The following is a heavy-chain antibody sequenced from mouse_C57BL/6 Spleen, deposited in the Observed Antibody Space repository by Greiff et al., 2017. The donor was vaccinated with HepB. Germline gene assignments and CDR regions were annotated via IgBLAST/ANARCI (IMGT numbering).Heavy chain of an antibody. Sequence: VHVKQSGAELVRPGASVKLSCTASGFNIKDYYMHWVKQRPEQGLEWIGRIDPEDGDTEYAPKFQGKATMTADTSSNTAYLQLSSLTSEDTAVYYCTAYYSNPAWFAYWGQGTLVTVSA. CDR2: IDPEDGDT. CDR1: GFNIKDYY. V-gene: IGHV14-1*01. D-gene: IGHD2-5*01. CDR3: TAYYSNPAWFAY. J-gene: IGHJ3*01.